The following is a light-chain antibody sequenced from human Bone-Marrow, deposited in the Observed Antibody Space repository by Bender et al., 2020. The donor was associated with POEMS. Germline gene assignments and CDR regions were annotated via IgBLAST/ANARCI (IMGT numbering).Light chain of an antibody. CDR1: SSNIGNHG. J-gene: IGLJ3*02. CDR3: SAWDDSLSGWV. V-gene: IGLV1-36*01. Sequence: QSVVTQPPSLSEAPRQRVTISCSGSSSNIGNHGVNWYQQLPGEAPKLLIYYDYLLTPGVSARFSASKSGTSASLAISELQSEDEALYYCSAWDDSLSGWVFGGGTKLTVL. CDR2: YDY.